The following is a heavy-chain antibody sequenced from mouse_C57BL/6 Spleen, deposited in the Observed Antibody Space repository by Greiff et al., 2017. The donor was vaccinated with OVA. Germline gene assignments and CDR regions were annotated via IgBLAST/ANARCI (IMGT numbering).Heavy chain of an antibody. Sequence: VQLQQSGAELAKPGASVKLSCKASGYTFTSYWMHWVKQRPGQGLEWIGYINPSSGYTKYNQKFKDKATLTAEKSSSTAYMQLSSLTYEDSAVYYCARRLYSTYAMDYWGQGTSVTVSS. CDR2: INPSSGYT. CDR3: ARRLYSTYAMDY. J-gene: IGHJ4*01. D-gene: IGHD3-2*02. CDR1: GYTFTSYW. V-gene: IGHV1-7*01.